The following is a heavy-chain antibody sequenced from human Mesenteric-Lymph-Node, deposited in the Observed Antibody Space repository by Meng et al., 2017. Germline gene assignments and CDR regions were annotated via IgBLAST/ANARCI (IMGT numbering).Heavy chain of an antibody. CDR1: GFTFSSYV. J-gene: IGHJ3*01. CDR2: IDIGART. Sequence: GESLKISCAASGFTFSSYVMGWVRQAPGKGLEWVSTIDIGARTSDADSVKGRFTVSRDNSRNTLYVQMNSLRVDDTALYFCVIGVNSGSTYVAFDFWGRGTMVTVSS. CDR3: VIGVNSGSTYVAFDF. V-gene: IGHV3-23*01. D-gene: IGHD5-18*01.